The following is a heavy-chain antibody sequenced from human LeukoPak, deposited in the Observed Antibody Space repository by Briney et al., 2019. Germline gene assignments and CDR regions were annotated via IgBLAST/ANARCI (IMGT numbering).Heavy chain of an antibody. CDR3: ARVGTYGSGSYLSWLDY. J-gene: IGHJ4*02. CDR1: GGSISSYY. Sequence: SETLSLTCTVSGGSISSYYWSWSRQPPGKGLEWIGYIYYSGSTNYNPSLKSRVTISEDTSKNQFSLKLSSVTAADTAVYYCARVGTYGSGSYLSWLDYWGQGTLVTVSS. CDR2: IYYSGST. V-gene: IGHV4-59*01. D-gene: IGHD3-10*01.